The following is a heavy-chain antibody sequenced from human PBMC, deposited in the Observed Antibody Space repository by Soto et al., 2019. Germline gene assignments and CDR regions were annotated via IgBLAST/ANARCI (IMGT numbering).Heavy chain of an antibody. J-gene: IGHJ4*02. V-gene: IGHV1-8*01. D-gene: IGHD5-18*01. CDR2: MNPNSGNT. CDR1: GYIFTNYD. Sequence: GASVKVSCKASGYIFTNYDINWVRQATGQGLEWMGWMNPNSGNTGYAQKFQGRVTMTRNTSISTAYMELSSLRSEDTAVYYCAINVRIQLWVNDYWGQGTLVTVSS. CDR3: AINVRIQLWVNDY.